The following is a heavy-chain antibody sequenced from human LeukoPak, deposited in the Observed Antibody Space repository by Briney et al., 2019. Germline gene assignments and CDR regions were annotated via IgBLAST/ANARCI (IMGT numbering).Heavy chain of an antibody. CDR3: ARGVTGTLYHYYYMDV. CDR2: INPNSGGT. V-gene: IGHV1-2*02. Sequence: GASVKVSCKASGYTFTVYYMHWVRQAPGQGLELMGWINPNSGGTNYAQKFQGRVTMTRDTSISTAYMELSRLRSDDTAVCYCARGVTGTLYHYYYMDVWGKGTTVTVSS. CDR1: GYTFTVYY. D-gene: IGHD1/OR15-1a*01. J-gene: IGHJ6*03.